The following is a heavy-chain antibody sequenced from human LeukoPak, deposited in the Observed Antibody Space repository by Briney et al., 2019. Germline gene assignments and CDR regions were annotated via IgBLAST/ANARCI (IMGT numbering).Heavy chain of an antibody. J-gene: IGHJ4*02. V-gene: IGHV3-11*04. Sequence: PGGSLRLSCAASGFTFSDYYMSWIRQAPGKGLEWVSYISSSGSTIYYADSVKGRFTISRDNAKNSLYLQMNSLRAEDTAVYYCARDPGYCSSTSCYIGYYFDYWGQGTLVTVSS. CDR1: GFTFSDYY. CDR2: ISSSGSTI. D-gene: IGHD2-2*02. CDR3: ARDPGYCSSTSCYIGYYFDY.